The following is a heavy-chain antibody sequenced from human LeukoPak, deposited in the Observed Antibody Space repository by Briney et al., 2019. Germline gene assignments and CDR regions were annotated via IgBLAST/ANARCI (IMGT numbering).Heavy chain of an antibody. CDR1: GYTFTGYY. CDR2: INLNSGGT. CDR3: ARITKYYYDSSGPKGAFDI. V-gene: IGHV1-2*02. D-gene: IGHD3-22*01. J-gene: IGHJ3*02. Sequence: ASVKVSCKASGYTFTGYYMHWVRQAPGQGLEWMGWINLNSGGTNYAQKFQGRVTMTRDTSISTAHMELSRLRSDDTAVYYCARITKYYYDSSGPKGAFDIWGQGTMVTVSS.